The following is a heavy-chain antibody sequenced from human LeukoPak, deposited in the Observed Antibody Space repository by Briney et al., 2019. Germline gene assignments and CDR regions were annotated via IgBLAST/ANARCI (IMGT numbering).Heavy chain of an antibody. CDR1: GFTFSSYW. Sequence: GGSLRLSCAASGFTFSSYWMSWVRQAPGKGLEWVANIKQDGSEKYYVDSVKGRFTISRDNAKNSLYLQMNSLRAEDTAVYYCARVTTGYYYDSSGYYGDYWGQGTLVTVSS. D-gene: IGHD3-22*01. J-gene: IGHJ4*02. CDR3: ARVTTGYYYDSSGYYGDY. CDR2: IKQDGSEK. V-gene: IGHV3-7*01.